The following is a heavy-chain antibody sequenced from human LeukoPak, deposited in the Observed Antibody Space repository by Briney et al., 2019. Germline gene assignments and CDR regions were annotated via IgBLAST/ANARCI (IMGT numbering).Heavy chain of an antibody. Sequence: PSETLSLTCVVYGGSFSGYYWSWIRQPPGKGLEWIGEINPSGGTGNNPSLKSRVTISKDPSKNQLSLKLTSVTAADTAVYYCARHVDGGKKAFDLWGQGTMVTVSS. CDR2: INPSGGT. J-gene: IGHJ3*01. D-gene: IGHD4-23*01. CDR3: ARHVDGGKKAFDL. CDR1: GGSFSGYY. V-gene: IGHV4-34*01.